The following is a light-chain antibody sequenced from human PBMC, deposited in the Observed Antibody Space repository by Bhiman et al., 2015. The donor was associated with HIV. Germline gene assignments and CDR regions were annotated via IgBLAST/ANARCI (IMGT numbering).Light chain of an antibody. CDR1: SGDVGSYDL. CDR2: EVS. V-gene: IGLV2-14*02. CDR3: TSYAGSINPLYV. J-gene: IGLJ1*01. Sequence: QSVLTQPASVSGSPGQSITISCTGSSGDVGSYDLVSWYQHHPGKAPKLMIYEVSKRPSGVPDRFTGSKSGNTASLTVSGLQAEDEADYYCTSYAGSINPLYVFGTGTKVTVL.